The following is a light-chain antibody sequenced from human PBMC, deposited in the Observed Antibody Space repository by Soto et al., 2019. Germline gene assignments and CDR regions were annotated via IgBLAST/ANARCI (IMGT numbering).Light chain of an antibody. CDR3: QQCYSTRGT. J-gene: IGKJ4*01. Sequence: DIQMTQSPSSLSASVGDRVTISCRTSQSIGTYLNWYQHKPGTAPKLLSYAASTLQSGVPSRFTGSGFGTDFTLPISSLQPEDFATYYCQQCYSTRGTFGGGTKVEIK. V-gene: IGKV1-39*01. CDR2: AAS. CDR1: QSIGTY.